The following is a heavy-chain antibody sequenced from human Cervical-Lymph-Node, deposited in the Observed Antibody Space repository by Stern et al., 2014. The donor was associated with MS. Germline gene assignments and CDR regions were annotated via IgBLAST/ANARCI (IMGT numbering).Heavy chain of an antibody. CDR3: ARRMGLFHPTFDF. CDR1: GYTFTGYY. CDR2: INPNTGGT. J-gene: IGHJ4*02. V-gene: IGHV1-2*06. Sequence: VQLVESGAEVKKPGASVKVSCKASGYTFTGYYMDWVRQAPGQGLEWVGRINPNTGGTRYSQKFQGRVTMTRDTSITTAYMELTWLRSDDTAVYFCARRMGLFHPTFDFWGQGTLVSVSS. D-gene: IGHD1-26*01.